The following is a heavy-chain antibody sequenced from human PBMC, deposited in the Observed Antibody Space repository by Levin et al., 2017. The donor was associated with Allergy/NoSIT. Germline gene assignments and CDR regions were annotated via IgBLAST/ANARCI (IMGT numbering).Heavy chain of an antibody. Sequence: PGGSLRLSCAASGFQFSLYGMHWVRQAPGKGLEWVALIVFDGNDQYYADSVKGRFTISRDNSKNTLYLQMSSLRENDTVIYYCAKRGYCSGNTCQSHDAIDVWGQGTLVIVSS. J-gene: IGHJ3*01. D-gene: IGHD2-15*01. CDR2: IVFDGNDQ. CDR1: GFQFSLYG. CDR3: AKRGYCSGNTCQSHDAIDV. V-gene: IGHV3-30*18.